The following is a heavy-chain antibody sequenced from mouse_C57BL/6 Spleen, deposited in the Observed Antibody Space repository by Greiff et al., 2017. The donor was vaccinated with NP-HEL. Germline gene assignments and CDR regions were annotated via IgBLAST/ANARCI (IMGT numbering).Heavy chain of an antibody. V-gene: IGHV1-76*01. J-gene: IGHJ1*03. CDR1: GYTFTDYY. D-gene: IGHD1-1*01. Sequence: QVQLQQSGAELVRPGASVKLSCKASGYTFTDYYINWVKQRPGQGLEWIARIYPGSGNTYYNEKFKGKATLTAEKSSSTAYMQLSSLTSEDSAVYFCASTTVLRYFDVWGTGTTVTVSS. CDR3: ASTTVLRYFDV. CDR2: IYPGSGNT.